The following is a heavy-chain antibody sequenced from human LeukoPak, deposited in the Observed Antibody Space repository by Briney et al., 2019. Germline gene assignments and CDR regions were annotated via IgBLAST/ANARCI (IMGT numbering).Heavy chain of an antibody. V-gene: IGHV3-74*01. CDR1: GFTFSIYW. D-gene: IGHD3-22*01. Sequence: GGSLRLSCAASGFTFSIYWMHWVRQAPGKGPVWVSRINNDGSGTTYADSVKGRFTISRDDAKNTLYLQMNSLRAEDTAVYYCAKKGYYDGSGYYMYYFDHWGQGTLVTVSS. CDR2: INNDGSGT. J-gene: IGHJ4*02. CDR3: AKKGYYDGSGYYMYYFDH.